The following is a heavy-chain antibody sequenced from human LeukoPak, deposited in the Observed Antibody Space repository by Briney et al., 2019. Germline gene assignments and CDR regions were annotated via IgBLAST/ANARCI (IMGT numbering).Heavy chain of an antibody. V-gene: IGHV4-59*01. Sequence: SETLSLTCTVSGGSISSYYWSWIRQPPGKGLEWIGYIYCNGNTNYNPSLKSRVTISIDTSKNQFSLKLSSVTAADTAVYYCARARYYYTYWGQGTLVTVSS. CDR1: GGSISSYY. CDR3: ARARYYYTY. J-gene: IGHJ4*02. CDR2: IYCNGNT.